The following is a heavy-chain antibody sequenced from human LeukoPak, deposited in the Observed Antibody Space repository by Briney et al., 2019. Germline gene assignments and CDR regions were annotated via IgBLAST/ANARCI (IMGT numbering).Heavy chain of an antibody. CDR3: ARADYFYYDSNPPDY. D-gene: IGHD3-22*01. CDR1: GFTFSSYW. CDR2: INSDGSST. V-gene: IGHV3-74*01. J-gene: IGHJ4*02. Sequence: GGSLRLSCAASGFTFSSYWMHWVRQAPGKGLVWVSRINSDGSSTSYADSVKGRFTISRDNAKNTLYLQMNSLRAEDTAVYYCARADYFYYDSNPPDYWGQGTLVTVSS.